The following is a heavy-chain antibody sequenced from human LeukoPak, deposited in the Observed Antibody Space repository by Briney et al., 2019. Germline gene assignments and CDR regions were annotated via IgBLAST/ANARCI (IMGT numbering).Heavy chain of an antibody. Sequence: GASVKVSCKASGYTFPSYYMHWGRQAPGQGLEWMGIINPSGGSTSYAQKFQGRVTMTRDTSTSTVYMELSSLRSEDTAVYYCARERYAPGAFDIWGQGTMVTVSS. CDR3: ARERYAPGAFDI. D-gene: IGHD5-12*01. J-gene: IGHJ3*02. CDR2: INPSGGST. V-gene: IGHV1-46*01. CDR1: GYTFPSYY.